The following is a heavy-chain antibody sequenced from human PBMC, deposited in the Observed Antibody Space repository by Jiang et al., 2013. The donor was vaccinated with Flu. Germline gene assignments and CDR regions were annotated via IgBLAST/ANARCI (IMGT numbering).Heavy chain of an antibody. V-gene: IGHV3-7*03. CDR2: INKDGNTR. D-gene: IGHD2/OR15-2a*01. J-gene: IGHJ4*02. CDR1: GFIFSDFW. CDR3: ARDRGWSTFDY. Sequence: QLLESGGGLVQTGGSLRLSCAASGFIFSDFWMIWVRQAPGKGLEWVASINKDGNTRLYVDSARFTISRDDAKNSVYLQMSSLRVEDTAVYYCARDRGWSTFDYWGQGALVTVSS.